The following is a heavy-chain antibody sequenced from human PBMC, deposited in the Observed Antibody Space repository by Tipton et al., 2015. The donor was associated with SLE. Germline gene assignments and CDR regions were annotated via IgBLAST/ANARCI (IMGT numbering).Heavy chain of an antibody. D-gene: IGHD2-2*01. CDR2: INHSGST. CDR3: AREGEIVVPLRAYYYLDV. CDR1: GGSFSGYY. J-gene: IGHJ6*03. V-gene: IGHV4-34*01. Sequence: TLSLTCAVYGGSFSGYYWSWIRQPPGKGLEWIGEINHSGSTNYNPSLKSRVTISVDTSKNQFSLKLSSVTAADTAMYYCAREGEIVVPLRAYYYLDVWGKGTTVTVSS.